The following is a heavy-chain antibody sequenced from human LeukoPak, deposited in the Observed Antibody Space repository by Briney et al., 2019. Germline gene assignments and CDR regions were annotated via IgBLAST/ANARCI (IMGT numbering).Heavy chain of an antibody. V-gene: IGHV4-59*01. CDR2: IYYSGST. CDR1: GGSISYYY. J-gene: IGHJ3*02. CDR3: ARITYGDNHFDI. Sequence: SETLSLTCTVSGGSISYYYWSWIRQPPGKGLEWIGYIYYSGSTNYNPSLKSRVTISVDTSKNQFSLTLSSVTAADTAVYYCARITYGDNHFDIWGQGTMVTVSS. D-gene: IGHD4-23*01.